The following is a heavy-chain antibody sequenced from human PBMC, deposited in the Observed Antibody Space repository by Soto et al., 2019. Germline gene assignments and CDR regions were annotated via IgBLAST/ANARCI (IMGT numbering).Heavy chain of an antibody. CDR1: GFTFSSYA. J-gene: IGHJ4*02. D-gene: IGHD3-10*01. Sequence: PGGSLRLSCAASGFTFSSYAMHWVRQAPGKGLEWVAVISYDGSNKYYADSVKGRFTISRDNSKNTLYLQMNSLRAEDTAVYYCARDKNYYGSGSYGYWGQGTLVTV. CDR3: ARDKNYYGSGSYGY. V-gene: IGHV3-30-3*01. CDR2: ISYDGSNK.